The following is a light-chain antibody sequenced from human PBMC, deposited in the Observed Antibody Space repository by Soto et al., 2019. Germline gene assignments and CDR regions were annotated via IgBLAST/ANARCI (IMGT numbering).Light chain of an antibody. CDR2: VAS. J-gene: IGKJ4*01. CDR1: QSVSNSY. CDR3: QQYGSSPRT. V-gene: IGKV3-20*01. Sequence: EIVLTQSPGTLSLSPGERATLSCRASQSVSNSYLAWSQQKPGQAPRLLIYVASSRAAGFPDRFSGSGSGTDFTLTINRLEPEDSAVYYCQQYGSSPRTFGGGTKVEIK.